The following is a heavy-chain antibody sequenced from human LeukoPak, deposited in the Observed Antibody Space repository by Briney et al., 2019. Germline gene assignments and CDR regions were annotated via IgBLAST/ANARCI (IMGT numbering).Heavy chain of an antibody. Sequence: SETLSLTCTVSGVSIRDSYWNWIRQPPGKGLEWIGYISNSGSTNYIPSLKSRVAISVDTSKNQFSLKLSSVTAADTAVYYCARAVAGTLVEYWGQGTLVTVSS. CDR1: GVSIRDSY. J-gene: IGHJ4*02. V-gene: IGHV4-59*01. CDR2: ISNSGST. D-gene: IGHD6-19*01. CDR3: ARAVAGTLVEY.